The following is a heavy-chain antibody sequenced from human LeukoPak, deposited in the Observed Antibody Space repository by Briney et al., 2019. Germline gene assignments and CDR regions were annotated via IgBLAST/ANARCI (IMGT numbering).Heavy chain of an antibody. V-gene: IGHV3-23*01. J-gene: IGHJ4*02. CDR1: GFTFSSYA. Sequence: GGSLRLSCAASGFTFSSYAMSWVRHAPGKGLEWVSAIRGSGAGTYYADSVKGRFTISRDNSKNTLYLQMNSLRAEDTAIYYCAKSMGIAGYFDYWGQGTLVTASS. CDR2: IRGSGAGT. D-gene: IGHD7-27*01. CDR3: AKSMGIAGYFDY.